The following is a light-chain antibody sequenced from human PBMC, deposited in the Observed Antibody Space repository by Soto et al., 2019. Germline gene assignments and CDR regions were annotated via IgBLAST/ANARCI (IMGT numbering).Light chain of an antibody. CDR2: GVS. V-gene: IGKV3-20*01. Sequence: EIVLTQSPGTLSLSPGERATLSCRASQGVSSAYLAWYQQKPGQAPRLLLYGVSSRATGISDRFSGSGSGTDFTLTISRLEPEDFAVYYCQRYGPSPPHTFGQGTKLEIE. CDR3: QRYGPSPPHT. CDR1: QGVSSAY. J-gene: IGKJ2*01.